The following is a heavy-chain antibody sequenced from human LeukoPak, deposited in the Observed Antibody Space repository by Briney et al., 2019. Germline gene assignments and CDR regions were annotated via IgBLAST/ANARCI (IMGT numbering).Heavy chain of an antibody. V-gene: IGHV3-53*01. CDR3: AREAVTRNYFDY. D-gene: IGHD4-17*01. J-gene: IGHJ4*02. CDR1: GFRLSGYW. CDR2: IYSGGST. Sequence: GGSLRLSCAASGFRLSGYWMHWVRQGPGKGLEWVSVIYSGGSTYYADSVKGRFTISRDNSKNTLYLQMNSLRAEDTAVYYCAREAVTRNYFDYWGQGTLVTVSS.